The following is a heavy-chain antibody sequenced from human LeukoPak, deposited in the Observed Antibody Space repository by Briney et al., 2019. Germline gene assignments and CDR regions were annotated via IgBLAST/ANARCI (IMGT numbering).Heavy chain of an antibody. D-gene: IGHD6-13*01. Sequence: GSLRLSCAASGFTFSSYGMHWVRQAPGKGLEWVAVIWYDGSNKYYADSVKGRFTISRDNSKNTLYLQMNSLRAEDTAVYYCAKDRVAAAPYYYYYGMDVWGQGTTVTVSS. CDR3: AKDRVAAAPYYYYYGMDV. CDR2: IWYDGSNK. J-gene: IGHJ6*02. CDR1: GFTFSSYG. V-gene: IGHV3-30*02.